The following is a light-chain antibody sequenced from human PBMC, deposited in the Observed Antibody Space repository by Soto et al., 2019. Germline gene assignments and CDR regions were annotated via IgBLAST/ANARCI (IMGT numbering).Light chain of an antibody. CDR2: GAS. CDR3: QQYGSSPLIS. CDR1: QSVRSN. Sequence: EIVLTQSPATLSLSPGERATLSCRASQSVRSNLAWYQQKPGQAPRLLIFGASKRATGIPDRFSGSGSGRDFTLTISGLEPEDFAVYYCQQYGSSPLISFGQGTRLEIK. J-gene: IGKJ5*01. V-gene: IGKV3-20*01.